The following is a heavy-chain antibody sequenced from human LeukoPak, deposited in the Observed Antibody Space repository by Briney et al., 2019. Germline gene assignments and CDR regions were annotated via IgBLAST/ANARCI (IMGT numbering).Heavy chain of an antibody. CDR1: GYTFTSYG. J-gene: IGHJ4*02. V-gene: IGHV1-18*04. CDR3: ARVGCSSTSCSWGGY. Sequence: VKVSCKASGYTFTSYGISWVRQAPGQGLAWMGWISAYNGNTNYAQKLQGRVTMTTDTSTSTAYMELRSLRSDDTAVYYCARVGCSSTSCSWGGYWGQGTLVTVSS. D-gene: IGHD2-2*01. CDR2: ISAYNGNT.